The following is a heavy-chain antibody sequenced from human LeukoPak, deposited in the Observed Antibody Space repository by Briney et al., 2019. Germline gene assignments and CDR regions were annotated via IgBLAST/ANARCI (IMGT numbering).Heavy chain of an antibody. CDR2: IYHSGST. V-gene: IGHV4-38-2*02. CDR3: ARDRGVGATTGVDY. D-gene: IGHD1-26*01. CDR1: GYSISSGYY. Sequence: SETLSLTCTVSGYSISSGYYWGWIRQPPGKGLEWIGSIYHSGSTYYNPSLKSRVTISVDTSKNQFSLKLSSVTAADTAVYYCARDRGVGATTGVDYWGQRTLVTVSS. J-gene: IGHJ4*02.